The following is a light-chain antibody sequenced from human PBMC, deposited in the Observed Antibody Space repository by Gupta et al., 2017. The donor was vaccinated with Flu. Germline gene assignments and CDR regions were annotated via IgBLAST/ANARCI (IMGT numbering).Light chain of an antibody. CDR2: GAS. Sequence: DIQVTQSPSSVSASLGDRVTITCRASHDISTWLAWYQQKPGKAPQLLIHGASNLQRGVPSRFSGGGSGTVFTLTITSLQPEDSATYYCQQTNVFPISFGQGTKVEIK. J-gene: IGKJ2*03. CDR1: HDISTW. CDR3: QQTNVFPIS. V-gene: IGKV1-12*01.